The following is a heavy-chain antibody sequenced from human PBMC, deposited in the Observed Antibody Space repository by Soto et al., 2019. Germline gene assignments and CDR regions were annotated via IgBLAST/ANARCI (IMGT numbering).Heavy chain of an antibody. CDR1: GYTFTSYD. CDR2: MNPNSGNT. CDR3: ARRSRTYYYDSSGYFRLDY. Sequence: GASVKVSCKASGYTFTSYDINWVRQATGQGLEWMGWMNPNSGNTGYAQKFQGRVTMTRNTSISTAYMELSSLRSEDTAVYYCARRSRTYYYDSSGYFRLDYWGQGTLATVSS. J-gene: IGHJ4*02. V-gene: IGHV1-8*01. D-gene: IGHD3-22*01.